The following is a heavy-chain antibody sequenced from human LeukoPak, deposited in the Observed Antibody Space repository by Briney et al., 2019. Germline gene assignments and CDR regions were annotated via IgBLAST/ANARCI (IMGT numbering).Heavy chain of an antibody. CDR1: GFTFSSYA. CDR3: ARGALDRGIITDYYYYGMHV. J-gene: IGHJ6*04. Sequence: PGGSLRLSCSASGFTFSSYAMHWVRQATGKGLECVSAIGTAGDPSYPGSVMGRCTISRQNAKNYLYLQMNSLRAEDTAVYYCARGALDRGIITDYYYYGMHVWGKGATVTVSS. CDR2: IGTAGDP. D-gene: IGHD3-10*01. V-gene: IGHV3-13*05.